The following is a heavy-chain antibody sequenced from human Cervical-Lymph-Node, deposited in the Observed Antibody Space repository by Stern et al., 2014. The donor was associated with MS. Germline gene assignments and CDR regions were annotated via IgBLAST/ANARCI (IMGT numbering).Heavy chain of an antibody. V-gene: IGHV4-39*01. CDR3: ARHESYYDILTGYFNPYWFDP. J-gene: IGHJ5*02. CDR1: GGSISSSPYY. CDR2: IDFSGST. D-gene: IGHD3-9*01. Sequence: QLQLQESGPGVVKPSETLSLTCSVSGGSISSSPYYWGWVRQPPGKGLEYIGSIDFSGSTHYNPSLTSRVTVSGDTSTNQFSLKLSSLTAADTAVYYCARHESYYDILTGYFNPYWFDPWGQGILVTVSS.